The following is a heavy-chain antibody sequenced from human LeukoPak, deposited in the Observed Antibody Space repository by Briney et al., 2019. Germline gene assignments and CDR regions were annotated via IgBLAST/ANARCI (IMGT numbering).Heavy chain of an antibody. D-gene: IGHD3-10*01. V-gene: IGHV3-74*01. J-gene: IGHJ3*02. CDR2: INGDGSSK. Sequence: PGGSLRLSCAASGFTLSNYWMHWVRQAPGKGLVLISRINGDGSSKSYADSVKGRFTISRDNAKNTLYLQMDGLRAEDTAVYYCARVKASGLFDMWGQGTMVTVSS. CDR3: ARVKASGLFDM. CDR1: GFTLSNYW.